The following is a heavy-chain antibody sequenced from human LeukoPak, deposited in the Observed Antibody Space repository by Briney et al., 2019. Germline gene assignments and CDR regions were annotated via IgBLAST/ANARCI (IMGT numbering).Heavy chain of an antibody. Sequence: GASVKVSCKASGGTFSSYAISWVRQAPGQGLEWMGGIIPIFGTANYAQKFQGRVTITADESTSTAYMELSSLRSEDTAVYYCARTPPQNTWIQLSYPRAHGYFDLWGRGTLVTVSS. V-gene: IGHV1-69*13. CDR1: GGTFSSYA. J-gene: IGHJ2*01. CDR3: ARTPPQNTWIQLSYPRAHGYFDL. D-gene: IGHD5-18*01. CDR2: IIPIFGTA.